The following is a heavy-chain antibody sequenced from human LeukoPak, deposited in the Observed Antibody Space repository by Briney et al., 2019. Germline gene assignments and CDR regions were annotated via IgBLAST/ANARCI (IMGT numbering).Heavy chain of an antibody. V-gene: IGHV3-66*01. CDR2: IYSGGST. CDR3: ARVIAADGWFDP. J-gene: IGHJ5*02. Sequence: GSLRLSCAASGFTVSSNYMSWVRQAPGKGLEWVSVIYSGGSTYYADSVKGRFTISRDNSKNTLYLQMNSLRAEDTAVYYCARVIAADGWFDPRGQGTLVTVSS. CDR1: GFTVSSNY. D-gene: IGHD6-13*01.